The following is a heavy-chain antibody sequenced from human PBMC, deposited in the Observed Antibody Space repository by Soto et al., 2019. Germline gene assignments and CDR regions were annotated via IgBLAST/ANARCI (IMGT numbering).Heavy chain of an antibody. V-gene: IGHV3-33*01. CDR2: IWNHGRED. CDR3: VRGPWLVGDVTSFDY. CDR1: GFTFSTYG. Sequence: QVHLVESGGGVVQPGRSLRLSCAASGFTFSTYGMHWVRQAPGKGLEWVALIWNHGREDSYADSVKGRFTISRDNSKNILYLQMNSLRADDTAVYNCVRGPWLVGDVTSFDYWGQGTLVTVSS. D-gene: IGHD6-19*01. J-gene: IGHJ4*02.